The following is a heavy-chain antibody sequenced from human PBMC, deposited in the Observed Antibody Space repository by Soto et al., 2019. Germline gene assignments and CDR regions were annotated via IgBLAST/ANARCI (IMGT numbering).Heavy chain of an antibody. V-gene: IGHV1-18*01. Sequence: TSVKVSCKTSGYTFTSFGISWVRQAPGQGLEWMGWITTDKGKTNYAQKFQGRVTMTTDTSTSTAYMELRSLRSDDTAVYYCATRSPAFDYWGQGTLVTVSS. CDR3: ATRSPAFDY. J-gene: IGHJ4*02. CDR2: ITTDKGKT. CDR1: GYTFTSFG.